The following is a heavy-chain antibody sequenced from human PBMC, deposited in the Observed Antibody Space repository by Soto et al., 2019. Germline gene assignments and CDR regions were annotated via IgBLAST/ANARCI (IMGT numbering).Heavy chain of an antibody. Sequence: SVKVSCKASGGTFSSYAISWVRQAPGQRLEWMGGIIPIFGTANYAQKFQGRVTITADESTSTAYMELSSLRSEDTAVYYCARAIVVVDADAHWVHGTLAIVSS. CDR3: ARAIVVVDADAH. CDR1: GGTFSSYA. D-gene: IGHD2-21*01. J-gene: IGHJ4*01. V-gene: IGHV1-69*13. CDR2: IIPIFGTA.